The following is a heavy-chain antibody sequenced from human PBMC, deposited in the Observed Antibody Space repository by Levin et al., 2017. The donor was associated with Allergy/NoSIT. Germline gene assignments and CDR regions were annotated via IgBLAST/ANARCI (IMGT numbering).Heavy chain of an antibody. CDR3: ARGSVGATNVDY. CDR1: GGTFSSYA. V-gene: IGHV1-69*04. J-gene: IGHJ4*02. CDR2: IIPILGIA. D-gene: IGHD1-26*01. Sequence: GASVKVSCKASGGTFSSYAISWVRQAPGQGLEWMGRIIPILGIANYAQKFQGRVTITADKSTSTAYMELSSLRSEDTAVYYCARGSVGATNVDYWGQGTLVTVSS.